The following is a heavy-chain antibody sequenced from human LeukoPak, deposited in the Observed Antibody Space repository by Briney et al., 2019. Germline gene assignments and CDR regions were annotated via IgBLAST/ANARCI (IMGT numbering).Heavy chain of an antibody. CDR3: ARVRGTIAVAGPAAFDI. J-gene: IGHJ3*02. CDR1: GGSISSSSYY. Sequence: SETLSLTCTVSGGSISSSSYYWGWIRQPPGKGLEWIGSIYYSGSTYYNPSLKSRVTISVDTSKNQFSLKLSSVTAADTAVYYCARVRGTIAVAGPAAFDIWGQGTMVTVSS. V-gene: IGHV4-39*07. D-gene: IGHD6-19*01. CDR2: IYYSGST.